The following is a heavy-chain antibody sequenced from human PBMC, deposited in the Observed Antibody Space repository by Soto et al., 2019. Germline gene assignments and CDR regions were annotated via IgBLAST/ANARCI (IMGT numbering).Heavy chain of an antibody. CDR3: ARDMVDGYNLFDP. D-gene: IGHD3-10*01. J-gene: IGHJ5*02. V-gene: IGHV3-33*01. CDR1: GFTFSSYG. Sequence: QVQLVESGGGVVQPGRSLRLSCAASGFTFSSYGMHWVRQAPGKGLEWVAVIWYDGSNKYYADSVKGRFTISRDNSKNTLYLQMISLRAEDTAVYYWARDMVDGYNLFDPWGQGTLVTVSS. CDR2: IWYDGSNK.